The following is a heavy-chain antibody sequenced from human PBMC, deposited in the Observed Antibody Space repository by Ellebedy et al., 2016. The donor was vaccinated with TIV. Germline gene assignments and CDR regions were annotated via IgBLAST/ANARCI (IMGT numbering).Heavy chain of an antibody. CDR2: IYYSGST. CDR3: ARRQALRGVKGLYNWFDP. CDR1: NSSISSYY. J-gene: IGHJ5*02. D-gene: IGHD3-10*01. Sequence: SETLSLTCTVSNSSISSYYWSWIRQPPGKGLDWIGYIYYSGSTNYNPSLKSRVAISVDTSKNQVFLTLRSVTAADTAVYYCARRQALRGVKGLYNWFDPWGQGTLVTASS. V-gene: IGHV4-59*08.